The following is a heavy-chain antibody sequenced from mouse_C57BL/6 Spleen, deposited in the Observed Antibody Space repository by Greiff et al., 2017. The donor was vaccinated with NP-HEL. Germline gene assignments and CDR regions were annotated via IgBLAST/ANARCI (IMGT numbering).Heavy chain of an antibody. J-gene: IGHJ2*01. CDR2: IDPETGGT. D-gene: IGHD1-1*01. CDR3: TRLAPYDSRGRLDY. V-gene: IGHV1-15*01. Sequence: VKLQQSGAELVRPGASVTLSCKASGYTFTDYEMHWVKQTPVHGLEWIGAIDPETGGTAYNQKFKGKAILTADKSSSTAYMELRSLTSEDSGVYYCTRLAPYDSRGRLDYGRQRPTLTVSS. CDR1: GYTFTDYE.